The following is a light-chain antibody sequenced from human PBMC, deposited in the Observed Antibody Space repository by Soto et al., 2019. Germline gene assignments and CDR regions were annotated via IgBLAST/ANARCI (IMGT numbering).Light chain of an antibody. CDR1: SSNIGINS. CDR3: AAWDDSLNGYV. CDR2: SND. Sequence: QSVLTQPPSAFGTPGQRVTISCSGSSSNIGINSVSWYQQLPGTAPKLLIYSNDQRPSGVPGRFSGSKSGTSASLAISWLQAGDEADYYCAAWDDSLNGYVFGTGTKVTV. J-gene: IGLJ1*01. V-gene: IGLV1-44*01.